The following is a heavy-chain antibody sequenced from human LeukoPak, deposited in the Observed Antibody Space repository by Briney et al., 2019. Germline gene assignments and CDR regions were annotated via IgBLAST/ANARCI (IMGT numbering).Heavy chain of an antibody. D-gene: IGHD2-21*01. CDR1: GGSISSYY. J-gene: IGHJ4*02. CDR3: ARDWVKGWVGDCYWGATSFAY. CDR2: IYYSGST. V-gene: IGHV4-59*12. Sequence: SETLSLTCTVSGGSISSYYWSWIRQPPGKGLEWIGYIYYSGSTNYNPSLTSRVTISVDTSKNQFSLKLTSVTAADTAVYYCARDWVKGWVGDCYWGATSFAYWGQGTLSPSPQ.